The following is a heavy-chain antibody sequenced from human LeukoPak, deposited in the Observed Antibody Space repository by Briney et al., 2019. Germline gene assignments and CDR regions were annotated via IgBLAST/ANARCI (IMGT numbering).Heavy chain of an antibody. V-gene: IGHV4-59*01. CDR3: VRLSGHDSSPDY. Sequence: PSETLSLTCTVSGGSISSYYWSWIRQPPGKGLEWIGYIYYSGSTNYNPSLKSRVTISIDASKNQFSLKLSSVTAADTAVYYCVRLSGHDSSPDYWGQGTLVTVSS. D-gene: IGHD3-22*01. J-gene: IGHJ4*02. CDR2: IYYSGST. CDR1: GGSISSYY.